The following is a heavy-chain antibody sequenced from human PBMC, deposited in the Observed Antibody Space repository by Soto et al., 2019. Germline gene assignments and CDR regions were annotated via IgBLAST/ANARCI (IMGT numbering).Heavy chain of an antibody. CDR2: IYYSGST. Sequence: LSETLSLSCSVSGGSISTYYWSWFRQPPGKGLEWIGYIYYSGSTNYNPSLKSRVTISVDTSKNQFSLNLSSVTAADTAVYYCAKGGYYDSSGYYYRGQRTFVTVSS. D-gene: IGHD3-22*01. J-gene: IGHJ4*01. CDR3: AKGGYYDSSGYYY. CDR1: GGSISTYY. V-gene: IGHV4-59*01.